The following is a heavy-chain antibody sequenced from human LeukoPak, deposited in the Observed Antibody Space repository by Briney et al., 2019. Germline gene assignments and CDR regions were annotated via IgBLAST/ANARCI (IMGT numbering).Heavy chain of an antibody. D-gene: IGHD1-26*01. J-gene: IGHJ4*02. V-gene: IGHV3-33*01. CDR2: IWYDGSNK. CDR3: ARDGVVGATIHFDY. Sequence: GGSLRLSCAASGFTFSSYGMHWVRQAPGKGLEWVAVIWYDGSNKYYADSVKGRFTISRDNSKNTLYLQMNSLRAEDTAVYYCARDGVVGATIHFDYWGQGTLVTVSS. CDR1: GFTFSSYG.